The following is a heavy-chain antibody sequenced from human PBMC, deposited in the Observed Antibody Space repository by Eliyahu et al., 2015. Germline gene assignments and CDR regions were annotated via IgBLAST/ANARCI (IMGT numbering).Heavy chain of an antibody. CDR3: ARTPDCSGGSCSSGY. J-gene: IGHJ4*02. Sequence: QVQLVQSGAEVKKPGSSVKVSCKASGDTFNSYAISWVRQAPGQGLEWMGRIIPIFGTANYAQKFQDRVTISADKSTRTAYMVLSSLRYEDTAIYYCARTPDCSGGSCSSGYWGRGTLVTVSS. V-gene: IGHV1-69*06. D-gene: IGHD2-15*01. CDR2: IIPIFGTA. CDR1: GDTFNSYA.